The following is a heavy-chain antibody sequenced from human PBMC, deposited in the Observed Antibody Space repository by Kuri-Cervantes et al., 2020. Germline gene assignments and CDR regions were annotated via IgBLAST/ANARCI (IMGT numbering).Heavy chain of an antibody. D-gene: IGHD2-15*01. CDR3: ARDPHSFNWFDP. CDR1: GFTFSTYW. J-gene: IGHJ5*02. CDR2: FGPIGDT. V-gene: IGHV3-13*01. Sequence: GESLKISCAASGFTFSTYWMSWVRQAPGRGLEWVSRFGPIGDTYYPGSVKGRFTISRHNAKNSLFLQMNSLRAEDTAVYYCARDPHSFNWFDPWGQGTLVTVSS.